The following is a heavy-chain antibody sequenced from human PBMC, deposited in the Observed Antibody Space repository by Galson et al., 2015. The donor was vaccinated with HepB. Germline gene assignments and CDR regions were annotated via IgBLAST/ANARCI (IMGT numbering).Heavy chain of an antibody. CDR2: IWKDGSNK. V-gene: IGHV3-33*01. CDR3: AREEATITVAALEY. Sequence: SLRLSCAASGFAFGHYGMHWVRQAPGKGLEWMALIWKDGSNKHYADSLKGRFRISRDNTKNTLFLEADSLRAEDTAVDYGAREEATITVAALEYWGQGVLVTVSS. CDR1: GFAFGHYG. J-gene: IGHJ4*02. D-gene: IGHD6-19*01.